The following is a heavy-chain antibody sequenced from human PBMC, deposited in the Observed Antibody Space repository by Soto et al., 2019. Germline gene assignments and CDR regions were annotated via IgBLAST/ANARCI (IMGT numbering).Heavy chain of an antibody. V-gene: IGHV3-23*01. CDR1: GFTFNTYD. Sequence: EVQLLESGGGLVQPGGSLRLSCAASGFTFNTYDMSWVRQAPGTGLEWVSSIATTGETTFYADSVRGRFTISRDNSKNPLFLPFTNLRADDTAISCCVRQGGGWGHATRVTVSS. J-gene: IGHJ4*01. CDR3: VRQGGG. CDR2: IATTGETT. D-gene: IGHD2-15*01.